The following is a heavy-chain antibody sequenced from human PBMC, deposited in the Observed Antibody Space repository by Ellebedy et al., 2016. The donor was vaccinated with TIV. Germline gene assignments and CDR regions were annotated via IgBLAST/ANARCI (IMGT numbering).Heavy chain of an antibody. CDR1: GFTFSSFA. D-gene: IGHD6-19*01. V-gene: IGHV3-30*09. CDR2: ISYEGSDK. Sequence: GESLKISXAASGFTFSSFAMHWVRQAPRKGLEWVAFISYEGSDKYYADSVKGRFAISRDNSKNTLSLQMNSLRAEDTAVYYCARDSSGWYGFDYWGQGTLVTVSS. J-gene: IGHJ4*02. CDR3: ARDSSGWYGFDY.